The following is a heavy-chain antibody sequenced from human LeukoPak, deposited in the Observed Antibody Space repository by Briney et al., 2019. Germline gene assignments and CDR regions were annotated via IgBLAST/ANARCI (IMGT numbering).Heavy chain of an antibody. CDR1: GFTLSNYI. J-gene: IGHJ4*02. V-gene: IGHV3-30*04. D-gene: IGHD6-19*01. CDR2: ILENGSNQ. Sequence: PGRSLRLSCAASGFTLSNYIMHWVRQAPGKGLDWVAVILENGSNQYYADSVKGRFTISRDNSKNTLFLQMNSLRGEDTAMYYCARVQGGGYRTADYWGQGTLVTVSS. CDR3: ARVQGGGYRTADY.